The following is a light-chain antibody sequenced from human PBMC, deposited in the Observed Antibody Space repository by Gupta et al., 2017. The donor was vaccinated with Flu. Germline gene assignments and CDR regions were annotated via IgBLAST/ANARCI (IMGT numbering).Light chain of an antibody. V-gene: IGLV2-14*01. CDR1: RGDIGGYNY. J-gene: IGLJ1*01. CDR2: EVS. Sequence: SALTQPASVAGSPVQSLTISCPGTRGDIGGYNYVSWYQHHPGEPPKLMIYEVSSRPAGVAHGFAGSKSGNAASLTISGRQTEEEDDYYGSSDTTSSIYVFGTGTKVTVV. CDR3: SSDTTSSIYV.